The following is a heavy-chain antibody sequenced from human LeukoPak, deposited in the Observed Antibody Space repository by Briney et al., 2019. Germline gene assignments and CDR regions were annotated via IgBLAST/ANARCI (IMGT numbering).Heavy chain of an antibody. D-gene: IGHD3-3*01. J-gene: IGHJ4*02. V-gene: IGHV4-39*01. CDR3: ASARHHDFWSGYWFDY. CDR1: GGSISDSSYY. CDR2: IYHSGSS. Sequence: SETLSLTCTVSGGSISDSSYYWGWIRQPPGKGLEWIGNIYHSGSSYYNPSLKSRVTISVDTSKNQFSLKLSSVTAADTAVYYCASARHHDFWSGYWFDYWGQGTLVTVSS.